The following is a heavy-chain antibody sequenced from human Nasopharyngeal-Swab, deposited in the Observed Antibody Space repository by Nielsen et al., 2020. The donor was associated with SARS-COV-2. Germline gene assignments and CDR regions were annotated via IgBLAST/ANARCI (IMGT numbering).Heavy chain of an antibody. CDR2: ISSSSSYI. CDR1: GFTFSSYS. J-gene: IGHJ2*01. V-gene: IGHV3-21*01. D-gene: IGHD6-19*01. CDR3: ARDLLWLVPHWYFDL. Sequence: SCKASGFTFSSYSMNWVRQAPGKGLEWVSSISSSSSYIYYADSVKGRFTISRDNAKNSLYLQMNSLRAEDTAVYYCARDLLWLVPHWYFDLWGRCTLVTVSS.